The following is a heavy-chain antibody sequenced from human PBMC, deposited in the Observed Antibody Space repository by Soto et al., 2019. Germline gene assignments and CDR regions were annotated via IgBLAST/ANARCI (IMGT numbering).Heavy chain of an antibody. J-gene: IGHJ6*02. V-gene: IGHV3-53*01. D-gene: IGHD3-10*01. CDR3: ARDQYITMVRGVIESYGMDV. CDR2: IYSGGST. CDR1: GFTVSSNY. Sequence: GSLRLSCAASGFTVSSNYMSWVRQAPGKGLEWVSVIYSGGSTYYADSVKGRFTISRDNSKNTLYLQMNSLRAEDTAVYYCARDQYITMVRGVIESYGMDVWGQGTTVTVSS.